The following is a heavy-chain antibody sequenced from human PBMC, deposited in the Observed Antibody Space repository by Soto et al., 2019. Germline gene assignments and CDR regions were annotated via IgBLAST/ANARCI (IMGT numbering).Heavy chain of an antibody. D-gene: IGHD3-10*01. CDR3: ARGAEWFGGRMDV. V-gene: IGHV4-59*01. J-gene: IGHJ6*02. Sequence: QVQLQESGPGLVKPSETLSLTCTVSGGSISSYYLTWIRQPPGKGLEWIGYIYYNGRTNYNPSLKSRVNISLATSKNQVSLNLSSVTAADTAVYYCARGAEWFGGRMDVWGQGTTVTVSS. CDR1: GGSISSYY. CDR2: IYYNGRT.